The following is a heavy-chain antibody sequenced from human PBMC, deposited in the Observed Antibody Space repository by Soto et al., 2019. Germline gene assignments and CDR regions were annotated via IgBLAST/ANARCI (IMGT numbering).Heavy chain of an antibody. J-gene: IGHJ4*02. CDR1: GGSFSGYY. D-gene: IGHD5-18*01. CDR3: ARGIQLWKSDEFGRIGYFDY. CDR2: INHSGST. V-gene: IGHV4-34*01. Sequence: SETLSLTCAVYGGSFSGYYWSWIRQPPGKGLEWIGEINHSGSTNYNPSLKSRVTISVDTSKNQFSLKLSSVTAADTAVYYCARGIQLWKSDEFGRIGYFDYWGQGTLVTVSS.